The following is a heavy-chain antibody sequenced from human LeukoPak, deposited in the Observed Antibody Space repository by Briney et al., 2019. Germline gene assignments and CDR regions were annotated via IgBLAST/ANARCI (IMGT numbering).Heavy chain of an antibody. CDR2: IYHSGST. J-gene: IGHJ6*02. V-gene: IGHV4-4*02. D-gene: IGHD1-26*01. CDR1: GGSISSDNW. CDR3: ARQPVGSTGGVDV. Sequence: PSETLFLTCAVSGGSISSDNWWSWVRQPPGKGLEWIAEIYHSGSTNYNASLKSRVTISVDKFSNQFSLKLSSVTAADTAVYYCARQPVGSTGGVDVWGRGTTVTVSS.